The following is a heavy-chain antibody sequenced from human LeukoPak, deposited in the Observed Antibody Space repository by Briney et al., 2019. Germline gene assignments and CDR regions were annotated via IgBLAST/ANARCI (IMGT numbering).Heavy chain of an antibody. D-gene: IGHD1-14*01. CDR1: GGSISSYY. CDR3: AVSRPITGVGS. CDR2: IYYSGST. J-gene: IGHJ5*02. Sequence: SETLSLTCTVSGGSISSYYWSWIRQPPGKGLEWIGYIYYSGSTYYNPSLKSRVTISVDTSKNQFSLKLSSVTAADTAVYYCAVSRPITGVGSWGQGTLVTVSS. V-gene: IGHV4-59*12.